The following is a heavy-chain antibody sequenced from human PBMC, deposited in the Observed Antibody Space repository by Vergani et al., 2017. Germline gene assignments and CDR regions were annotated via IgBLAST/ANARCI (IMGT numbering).Heavy chain of an antibody. V-gene: IGHV3-21*01. CDR1: GFTFSSYS. CDR3: ARFYGQQLANPTDY. Sequence: EVHLLESGGGLVQPGGSLRLSCAASGFTFSSYSMNWVRQAPGKGLEWVSSISSSSSYIYYADSVKGRFTISRDNAKNSLYLQMNSLRAEDTAVYYCARFYGQQLANPTDYWGQGTLVTVSS. CDR2: ISSSSSYI. D-gene: IGHD6-13*01. J-gene: IGHJ4*02.